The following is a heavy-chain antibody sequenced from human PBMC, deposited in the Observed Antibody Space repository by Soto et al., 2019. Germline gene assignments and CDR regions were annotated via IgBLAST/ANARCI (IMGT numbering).Heavy chain of an antibody. Sequence: PGKGLEWVSAIRGSAGSTYYADSVKGRFTISRDNSKNMLYLQMNSLRAEDTAFFYCEKSIREVMIVLACRGWGTAVPVSS. V-gene: IGHV3-23*01. CDR2: IRGSAGST. J-gene: IGHJ4*02. CDR3: EKSIREVMIVLAC. D-gene: IGHD3-16*01.